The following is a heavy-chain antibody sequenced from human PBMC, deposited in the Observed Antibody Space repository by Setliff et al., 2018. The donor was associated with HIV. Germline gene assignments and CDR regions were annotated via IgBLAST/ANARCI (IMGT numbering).Heavy chain of an antibody. CDR1: GFTFSSSG. D-gene: IGHD1-26*01. Sequence: GGSLRLSCVTSGFTFSSSGMTWVRQAPGKGLEWVANIKQDGSEKYYVDSVKGRFTISRDNAKNSLSLQMNNLRVEDTALYYCARDNPSTYGTAWDLFDSWGQGTLVTVSS. CDR2: IKQDGSEK. V-gene: IGHV3-7*01. J-gene: IGHJ4*02. CDR3: ARDNPSTYGTAWDLFDS.